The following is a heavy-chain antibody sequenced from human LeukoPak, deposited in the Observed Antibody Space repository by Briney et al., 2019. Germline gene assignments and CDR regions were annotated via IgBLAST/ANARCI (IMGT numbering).Heavy chain of an antibody. CDR2: FYYSGST. CDR1: GFSISSSSYY. CDR3: ASSYYGSGASGPMFDP. D-gene: IGHD3-10*01. J-gene: IGHJ5*02. V-gene: IGHV4-39*01. Sequence: SETLSLTCTVSGFSISSSSYYWGRIRQPPGKGLEWIGSFYYSGSTYYNPSLKSRVTISVDTSKNQFSLKLNSVTAADTAVYYCASSYYGSGASGPMFDPWGQGTLVTVSS.